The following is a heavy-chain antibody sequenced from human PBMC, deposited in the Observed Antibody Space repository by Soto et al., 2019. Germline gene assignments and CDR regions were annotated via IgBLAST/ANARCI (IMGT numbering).Heavy chain of an antibody. CDR3: ERLWKSSGSDY. D-gene: IGHD6-19*01. CDR1: GYTFTSYA. V-gene: IGHV1-3*01. CDR2: INAGNGNT. Sequence: SLKVSCKASGYTFTSYAMHWVRQAPGQRLEWMGWINAGNGNTKYSQKFQGRVTITRDTSASTAYMELSSLRSEDTAVYYCERLWKSSGSDYWGQGTLVTASS. J-gene: IGHJ4*02.